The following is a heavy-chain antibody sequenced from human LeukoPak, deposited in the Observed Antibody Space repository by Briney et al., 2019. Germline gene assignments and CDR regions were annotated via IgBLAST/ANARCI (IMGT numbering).Heavy chain of an antibody. J-gene: IGHJ6*02. V-gene: IGHV4-59*01. CDR1: GGPTSLYY. Sequence: SETLSLTCSFSGGPTSLYYWSWIRQPPGKELEWIGYIYYTGHSNYNSTLKSRVTMSVDTSKKQFSLNLSAVTAADTAVYYCASLHVRLLTLEVWGPGTTVTVSS. CDR3: ASLHVRLLTLEV. D-gene: IGHD6-6*01. CDR2: IYYTGHS.